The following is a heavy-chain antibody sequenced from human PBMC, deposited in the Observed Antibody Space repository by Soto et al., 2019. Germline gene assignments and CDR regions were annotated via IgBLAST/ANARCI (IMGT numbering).Heavy chain of an antibody. J-gene: IGHJ6*02. D-gene: IGHD1-1*01. V-gene: IGHV3-13*01. CDR2: IGTLGDT. CDR3: VRDHWNPSSFYYYGMDV. CDR1: GFTFSNYD. Sequence: GGSLRLSCAASGFTFSNYDLHWVRQTTGRGLEWVSAIGTLGDTYYSGSVKGRFTISREDATSSLYLQMNSLRAEDTAVYYCVRDHWNPSSFYYYGMDVWGQGTTVTVSS.